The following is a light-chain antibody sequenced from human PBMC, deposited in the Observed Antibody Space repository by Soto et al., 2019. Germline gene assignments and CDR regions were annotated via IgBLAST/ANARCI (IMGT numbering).Light chain of an antibody. CDR2: GAS. CDR1: QSVSSN. J-gene: IGKJ5*01. V-gene: IGKV3-15*01. Sequence: EIVMTQSPATLSVSPGERATLSCRASQSVSSNLAWYQQKPGQAPRLLIYGASTRATGLPARFSGSGSGTEFTLTISSLQSEDFAVYYCQQYNNWHITFGQGTRLEIK. CDR3: QQYNNWHIT.